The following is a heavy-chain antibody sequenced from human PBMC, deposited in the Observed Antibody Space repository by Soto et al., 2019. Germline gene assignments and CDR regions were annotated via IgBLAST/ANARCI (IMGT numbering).Heavy chain of an antibody. CDR2: IYYSGGT. J-gene: IGHJ2*01. CDR3: ARGGPGDGYFDL. V-gene: IGHV4-31*03. Sequence: QVQLQESGPGLVKPSQTLSLTCSVSGASIRSGGYYWSWIRQTPGKGLEWIGYIYYSGGTYFNPSLRSRVTMPVDTSENQFSLKLSSVTAADTAVYHCARGGPGDGYFDLWGRGTLVAVSS. D-gene: IGHD3-10*01. CDR1: GASIRSGGYY.